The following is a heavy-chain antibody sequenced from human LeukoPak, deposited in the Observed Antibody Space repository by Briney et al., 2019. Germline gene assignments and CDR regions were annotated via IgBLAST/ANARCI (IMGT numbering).Heavy chain of an antibody. CDR2: INHSGST. Sequence: SETLSLTCTVPGYSISNGYYWSWIRQPPGKGLEWIGEINHSGSTNYNPSLKSRVTISVDTSKNQFSLKLSSVTAADTAVYYCARVFYVWGSYRLGCWGQGTLVTVSS. J-gene: IGHJ4*02. V-gene: IGHV4-34*01. CDR1: GYSISNGYY. D-gene: IGHD3-16*02. CDR3: ARVFYVWGSYRLGC.